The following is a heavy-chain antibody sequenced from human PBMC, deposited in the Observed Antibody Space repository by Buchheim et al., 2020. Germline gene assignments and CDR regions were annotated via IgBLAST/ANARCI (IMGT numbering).Heavy chain of an antibody. V-gene: IGHV5-51*01. Sequence: EVQVVQSGPEAKKPGEYLRISCKGSGYSFSTYWIAWVRQMPGKGLEWMGVIYPGDSDARYSPSFQDRVTLSVDKSINTAYLQWGSLKASDTAMYYCARHPSEGNSGFDYWGQGT. CDR3: ARHPSEGNSGFDY. CDR1: GYSFSTYW. J-gene: IGHJ4*02. CDR2: IYPGDSDA. D-gene: IGHD4-23*01.